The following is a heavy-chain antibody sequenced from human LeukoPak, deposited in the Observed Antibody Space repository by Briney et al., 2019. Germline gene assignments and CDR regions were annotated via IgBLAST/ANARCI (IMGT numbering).Heavy chain of an antibody. CDR1: GYSFTKFG. D-gene: IGHD6-19*01. CDR2: IYNGNT. V-gene: IGHV1-18*01. CDR3: ARGSSGTEGFDP. Sequence: ASVKVSCKASGYSFTKFGISWVRQAPGRGLEWVGWIYNGNTKYTQSLQGRVTMTTDTSTSTAYMELRSLISDDTAVYYCARGSSGTEGFDPWSQGTLVTVSS. J-gene: IGHJ5*02.